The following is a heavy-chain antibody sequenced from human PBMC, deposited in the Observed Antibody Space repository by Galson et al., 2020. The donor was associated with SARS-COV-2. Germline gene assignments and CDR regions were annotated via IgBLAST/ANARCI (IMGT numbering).Heavy chain of an antibody. J-gene: IGHJ5*02. CDR2: TSHTGIT. V-gene: IGHV4-39*02. D-gene: IGHD6-13*01. Sequence: ASETLSLTCTVSGGSISTTNNSWGWIRQPPGKGLEWIGDTSHTGITFYKPTLKSRVSISVDTSRNQFSLDLTSVTVADTAVYYCARETGGTSWTDPWGQGILVTVSS. CDR3: ARETGGTSWTDP. CDR1: GGSISTTNNS.